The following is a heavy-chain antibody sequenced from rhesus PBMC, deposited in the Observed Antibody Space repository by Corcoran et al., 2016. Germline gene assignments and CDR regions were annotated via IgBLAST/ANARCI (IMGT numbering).Heavy chain of an antibody. CDR2: FSESGGTI. CDR1: GFTFSSYE. Sequence: DVQLVESGGGLVKPGGSLRLSCVASGFTFSSYEMHWVRQAPGKGLEWVSVFSESGGTIYHAYSGKGRFTISRDNAKNSLFLQMNSLRAEDTAVYYCTRVGRWLAHTYFDYWGQGVLVTVSS. J-gene: IGHJ4*01. CDR3: TRVGRWLAHTYFDY. D-gene: IGHD6-37*01. V-gene: IGHV3-100*02.